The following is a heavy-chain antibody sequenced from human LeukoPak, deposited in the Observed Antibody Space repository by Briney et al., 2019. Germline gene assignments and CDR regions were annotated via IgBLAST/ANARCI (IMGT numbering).Heavy chain of an antibody. D-gene: IGHD1-26*01. CDR1: GASISSGNSY. V-gene: IGHV4-61*01. J-gene: IGHJ4*02. CDR3: ARLNSGSYLLFDY. CDR2: IYYSGST. Sequence: EASETLSLTCTVSGASISSGNSYWSWIRQPPGKGLEWIGYIYYSGSTNYNPSLKSRVTISVDTSKNQFSLKLSSVTAADTAVYYCARLNSGSYLLFDYWGQGTLVTVSS.